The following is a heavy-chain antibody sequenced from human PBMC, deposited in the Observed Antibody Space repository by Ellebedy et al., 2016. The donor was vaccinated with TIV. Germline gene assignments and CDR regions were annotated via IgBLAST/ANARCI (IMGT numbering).Heavy chain of an antibody. Sequence: SVKVSXXASGYTFTSYDINWVRQAPGQGLEWMGGIIPIFGTANYAQKFQGRVTITADESTSTAYMELSSLRSEDTAVYYCARVVDTAPTRWGAFDIWGQGTMVTVSS. CDR1: GYTFTSYD. CDR2: IIPIFGTA. J-gene: IGHJ3*02. D-gene: IGHD5-18*01. CDR3: ARVVDTAPTRWGAFDI. V-gene: IGHV1-69*13.